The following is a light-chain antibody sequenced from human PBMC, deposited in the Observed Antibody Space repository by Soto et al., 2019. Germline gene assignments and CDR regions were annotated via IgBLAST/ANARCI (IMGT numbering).Light chain of an antibody. CDR3: QQYGSSPRT. CDR1: QSVSSSH. V-gene: IGKV3-20*01. CDR2: GAS. Sequence: EIVLTQSPGTLSLSPGERATLSCSASQSVSSSHLAWYQQKPGQAPRLLIYGASNRATGIPDRFSGSGSGTDFIFTISRLAPADFAVYYCQQYGSSPRTFGQGTRLEIK. J-gene: IGKJ5*01.